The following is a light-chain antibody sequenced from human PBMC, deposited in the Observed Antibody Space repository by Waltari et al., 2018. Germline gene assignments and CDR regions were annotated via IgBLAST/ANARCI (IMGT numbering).Light chain of an antibody. CDR2: QAS. V-gene: IGKV1-5*03. CDR3: QQYSSYST. CDR1: QSIGSW. J-gene: IGKJ2*01. Sequence: DIQMTQSPSTLSASVGDRVTITCRASQSIGSWLAWYQQKPGKAPKLLIYQASNLESGVPSRFSGSGSGTEFTLTISSLQPDDFATYCCQQYSSYSTFGQGTKVAI.